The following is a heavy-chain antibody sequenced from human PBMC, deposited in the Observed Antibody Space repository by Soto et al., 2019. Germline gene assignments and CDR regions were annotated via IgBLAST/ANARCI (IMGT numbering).Heavy chain of an antibody. J-gene: IGHJ6*02. CDR3: ASSQEVSEPYGMDV. Sequence: ASVKVSCKASGYTFTGYYMHWVRQAPGQGPEWMGWINPNSGGTNYAQKFQGWVTMTRDTSISTAYMELSRLRSDVTVVYYCASSQEVSEPYGMDVWGQGTTVTVSS. D-gene: IGHD2-21*01. V-gene: IGHV1-2*04. CDR2: INPNSGGT. CDR1: GYTFTGYY.